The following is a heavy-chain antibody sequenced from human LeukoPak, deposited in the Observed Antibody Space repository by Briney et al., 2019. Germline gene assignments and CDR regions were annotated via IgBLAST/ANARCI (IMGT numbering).Heavy chain of an antibody. CDR1: GFTFRTYG. V-gene: IGHV3-21*01. CDR2: ISNGGSYI. J-gene: IGHJ1*01. Sequence: GGSLRLSCAASGFTFRTYGMSWVRQAPGKGLEWVSSISNGGSYIYYADSVSGRFTLSRDNAKNSLYLQMNSLRAEDTAVYYCARDDSGDEYFQHWGQGTLVTVSS. CDR3: ARDDSGDEYFQH. D-gene: IGHD4-17*01.